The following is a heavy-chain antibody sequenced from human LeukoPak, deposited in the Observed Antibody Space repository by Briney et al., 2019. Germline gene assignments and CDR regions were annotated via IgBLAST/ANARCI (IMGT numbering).Heavy chain of an antibody. CDR3: AREHTSGWFDY. Sequence: GGSLRLSCAASGFTFSSYAMSWVRQAPGKGLEWVAVISYDGINEYYADSVKGRFTISRDNSKHTLYLHMNSLRAEDTSVYYCAREHTSGWFDYWGQGTLVTVSS. CDR2: ISYDGINE. D-gene: IGHD6-19*01. CDR1: GFTFSSYA. J-gene: IGHJ4*02. V-gene: IGHV3-30-3*01.